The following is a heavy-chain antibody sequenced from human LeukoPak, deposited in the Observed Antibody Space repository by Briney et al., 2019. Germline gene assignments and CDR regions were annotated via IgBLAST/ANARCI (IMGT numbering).Heavy chain of an antibody. CDR1: GYTFTSYY. Sequence: ASVKVSCKASGYTFTSYYMHWVRQAPGQGLEWMGIINPSGGSTSYAQKFQGRVTMTRDMSTSTVYMELSSLRSEDTAVYYCARDGTREPPLDTKGDYWGQGTLVTVSS. D-gene: IGHD5-18*01. V-gene: IGHV1-46*01. J-gene: IGHJ4*02. CDR2: INPSGGST. CDR3: ARDGTREPPLDTKGDY.